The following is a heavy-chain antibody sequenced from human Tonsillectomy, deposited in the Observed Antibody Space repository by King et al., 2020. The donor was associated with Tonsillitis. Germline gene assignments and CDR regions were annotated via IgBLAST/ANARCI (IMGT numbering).Heavy chain of an antibody. J-gene: IGHJ4*02. V-gene: IGHV3-64D*06. CDR2: ISSNGGST. CDR1: GFTFSSYD. D-gene: IGHD6-6*01. Sequence: VQLVESGGGLVQPGGSLRLSCSASGFTFSSYDMHWVRQGPGKGLECVSAISSNGGSTYYADSVKDRFTISRANAKNTMYFQMSSLRGEDTAVYYCVKADRSPSLWGQGTLVTVSS. CDR3: VKADRSPSL.